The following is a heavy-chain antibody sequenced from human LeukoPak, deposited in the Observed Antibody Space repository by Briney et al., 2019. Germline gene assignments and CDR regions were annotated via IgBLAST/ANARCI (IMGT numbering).Heavy chain of an antibody. Sequence: SETLSLTCAVYGGSFSGYYWGWIRQPPGKGLEWVACLSHAGNTWYNPSLESRLSISVDTSKSQFSLKFSSVTAADTALYWCARHNAPRRVGFDFWGQGILVTVSS. J-gene: IGHJ4*02. D-gene: IGHD2-2*01. CDR2: LSHAGNT. V-gene: IGHV4-34*01. CDR3: ARHNAPRRVGFDF. CDR1: GGSFSGYY.